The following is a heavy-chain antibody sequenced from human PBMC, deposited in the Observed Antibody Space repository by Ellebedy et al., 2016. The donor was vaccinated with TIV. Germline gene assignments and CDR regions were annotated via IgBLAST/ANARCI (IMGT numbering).Heavy chain of an antibody. J-gene: IGHJ4*02. V-gene: IGHV4-30-4*01. CDR2: IYYSGST. Sequence: MPSETLSLTCTVSGGSISSGDYYWSWIRQPPGKGLEWIVYIYYSGSTYYNPSLKSRVTISVDTSKNQFSLKLSSVTAADTAVYYCARDSRYSYGKLDYWGQGTLVTVSS. D-gene: IGHD5-18*01. CDR3: ARDSRYSYGKLDY. CDR1: GGSISSGDYY.